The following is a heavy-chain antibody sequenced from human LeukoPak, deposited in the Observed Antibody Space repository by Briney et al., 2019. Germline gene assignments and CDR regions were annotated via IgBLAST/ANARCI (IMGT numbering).Heavy chain of an antibody. CDR2: ISRRGDNT. CDR1: GFTFSSYA. Sequence: GGSLRLSCAASGFTFSSYAMSWVRQAAGKGLEWVSGISRRGDNTYYEDSVKGRFTISRDNSKNTLYVQVNSLGTEDTAAYYCAKGCYYDSSGSFYFDYWGQGTLVTVSS. D-gene: IGHD3-22*01. J-gene: IGHJ4*02. V-gene: IGHV3-23*01. CDR3: AKGCYYDSSGSFYFDY.